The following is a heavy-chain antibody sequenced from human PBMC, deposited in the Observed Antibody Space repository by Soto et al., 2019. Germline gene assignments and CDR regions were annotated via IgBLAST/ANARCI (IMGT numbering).Heavy chain of an antibody. CDR1: GFTFSSYG. D-gene: IGHD3-16*01. Sequence: QVQLVESGGGVVQPGRSLRLSCAASGFTFSSYGIHWVRQAPGKGLEWVAFISYDGGNKYYADSVKGGFTICRDNSKNTMFLQMNSEGTEDTAVYYCAKVMITFGGSRYGLDVWGQGTTVTVSS. CDR2: ISYDGGNK. J-gene: IGHJ6*02. CDR3: AKVMITFGGSRYGLDV. V-gene: IGHV3-30*18.